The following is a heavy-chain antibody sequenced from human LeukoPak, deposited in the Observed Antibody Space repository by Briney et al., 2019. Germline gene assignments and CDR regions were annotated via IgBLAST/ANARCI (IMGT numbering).Heavy chain of an antibody. Sequence: SETLSLTCTVSGGSISSYYWSWIRQPPGKGLEWIGYIYYSGSTNYNPSLKSRVTISVDTSKNQFSLKPSSVTAADTAVYYCARGRRTAEVGGHFDYWGQGTLVTVSS. CDR3: ARGRRTAEVGGHFDY. V-gene: IGHV4-59*01. J-gene: IGHJ4*02. D-gene: IGHD2-21*02. CDR2: IYYSGST. CDR1: GGSISSYY.